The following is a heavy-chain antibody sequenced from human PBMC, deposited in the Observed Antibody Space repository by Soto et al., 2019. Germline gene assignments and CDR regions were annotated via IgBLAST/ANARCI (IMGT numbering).Heavy chain of an antibody. J-gene: IGHJ4*02. D-gene: IGHD2-15*01. CDR3: AKDQGGSGDHFDY. CDR1: GFTFSSYA. CDR2: ISGSGGST. V-gene: IGHV3-23*01. Sequence: EVQLLESGGGLVQPGGSLRLSCAASGFTFSSYAMSWVRQAPGKGLEWVSAISGSGGSTYYADSVKGRFTISRDNSKNTLYLQINSLRAEDTAVYYCAKDQGGSGDHFDYWGQGTLVTVSS.